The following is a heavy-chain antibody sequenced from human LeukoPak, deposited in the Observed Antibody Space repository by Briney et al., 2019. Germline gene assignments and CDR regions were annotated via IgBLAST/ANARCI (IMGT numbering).Heavy chain of an antibody. CDR3: ARDMRRYDYVSRLSYYYGMDV. Sequence: ASVKVSCKASGYTFTSYGISWVRQAPGQGLEWMGWINPNSGGTNYAQKFQGWVTMTRDTSISTAYMELSRLRSDDTAVYYCARDMRRYDYVSRLSYYYGMDVWGQGTTVTVS. D-gene: IGHD3-16*01. J-gene: IGHJ6*02. CDR2: INPNSGGT. V-gene: IGHV1-2*04. CDR1: GYTFTSYG.